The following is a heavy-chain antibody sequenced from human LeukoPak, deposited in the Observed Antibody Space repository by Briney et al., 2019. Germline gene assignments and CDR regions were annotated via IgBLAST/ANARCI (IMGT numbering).Heavy chain of an antibody. V-gene: IGHV1-3*01. CDR1: GYTFTSYA. J-gene: IGHJ4*02. Sequence: ASVKVSCKASGYTFTSYAMHWVRQAPGQRLEWMGWINAGNGNTKYSQKFQGRVTITRDTSASTAYMELSSLRSEDTAVYYCARGPKQIQLWLELFDYWGQGTLVTVSS. D-gene: IGHD5-18*01. CDR3: ARGPKQIQLWLELFDY. CDR2: INAGNGNT.